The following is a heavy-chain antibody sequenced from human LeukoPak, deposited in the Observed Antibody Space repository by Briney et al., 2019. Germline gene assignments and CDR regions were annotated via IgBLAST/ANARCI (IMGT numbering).Heavy chain of an antibody. J-gene: IGHJ4*02. CDR2: ISAHDGNT. CDR1: GYTFTSYG. V-gene: IGHV1-18*01. CDR3: AAGGSSWYYFDY. D-gene: IGHD6-13*01. Sequence: ASVKVSCKASGYTFTSYGISWVRQAPGQGLEWIGWISAHDGNTNYAQKLQGRVTMTTDTSTSTAYMELRSLRSDDTAVYYCAAGGSSWYYFDYWGQGTLVTVSS.